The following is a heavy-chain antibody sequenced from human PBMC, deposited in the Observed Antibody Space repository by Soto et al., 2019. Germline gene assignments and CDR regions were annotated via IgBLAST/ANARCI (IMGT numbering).Heavy chain of an antibody. Sequence: SETLSLTCTVSGGSISSYYWSWIRQPPGKGLEWIGYIYYSGSTNYNPSLKSRVTISVDTSKNQFSLKLSSVTAADTAVYYCAREWGWDGSGVGFDYWGQGTLVTVSS. CDR3: AREWGWDGSGVGFDY. V-gene: IGHV4-59*01. J-gene: IGHJ4*02. CDR1: GGSISSYY. D-gene: IGHD3-10*01. CDR2: IYYSGST.